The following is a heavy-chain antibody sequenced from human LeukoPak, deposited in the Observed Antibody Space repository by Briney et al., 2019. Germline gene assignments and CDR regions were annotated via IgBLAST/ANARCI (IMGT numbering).Heavy chain of an antibody. CDR1: GFTFSSDW. CDR3: ARDVGSYGDYVTG. V-gene: IGHV3-7*01. D-gene: IGHD4-17*01. CDR2: IKQDGSEK. Sequence: GGSLRLSCAVSGFTFSSDWMTWVRQAPGKGLEWVASIKQDGSEKFYVDSVKGRFTISRDNAKNSLYLQMNSLRAEDTAVYYCARDVGSYGDYVTGWGQGTLVTVSS. J-gene: IGHJ4*02.